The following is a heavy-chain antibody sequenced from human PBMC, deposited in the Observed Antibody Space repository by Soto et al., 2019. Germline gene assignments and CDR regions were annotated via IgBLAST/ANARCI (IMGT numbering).Heavy chain of an antibody. V-gene: IGHV3-73*01. CDR3: TRQRLHCSSTSCHYWYFDL. Sequence: GGSLRLSCAASGFTFSGSAMHWVRQASGKGPEWVGRIRSKANSYATAYAASVKGRFTISRDDSKNTAYLQMNSLKTEDTAVYYCTRQRLHCSSTSCHYWYFDLWGRGTLVTVSS. J-gene: IGHJ2*01. D-gene: IGHD2-2*01. CDR2: IRSKANSYAT. CDR1: GFTFSGSA.